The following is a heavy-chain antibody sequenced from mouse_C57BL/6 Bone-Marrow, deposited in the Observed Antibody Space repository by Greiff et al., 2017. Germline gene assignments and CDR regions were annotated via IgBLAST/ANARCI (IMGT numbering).Heavy chain of an antibody. CDR1: GFNIKNTY. V-gene: IGHV14-3*01. CDR3: ARVGITTVDLYYFDY. J-gene: IGHJ2*01. D-gene: IGHD1-1*01. Sequence: EVQLQQSVAELVRPGASVKLSCTASGFNIKNTYMHWVKQRPEQGLEWIGRIDPANGNTKYAPKFQGKATITADTSSTTAYLQLSSLTSEDTAIYYCARVGITTVDLYYFDYWGQGTTLTVSS. CDR2: IDPANGNT.